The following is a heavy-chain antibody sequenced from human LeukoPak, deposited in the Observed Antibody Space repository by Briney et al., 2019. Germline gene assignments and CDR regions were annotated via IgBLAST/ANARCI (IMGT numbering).Heavy chain of an antibody. J-gene: IGHJ4*02. CDR3: ARHMEVITWDDY. CDR2: IYYSGST. D-gene: IGHD7-27*01. Sequence: SETLSLTCTVSSGSISSSSYYLGWIRQPPGKGLEWIGSIYYSGSTYYNPSLKSRVTISVDTSKNQFSLKLSSVTAADTAVYYCARHMEVITWDDYWGQGTLVTVSS. V-gene: IGHV4-39*01. CDR1: SGSISSSSYY.